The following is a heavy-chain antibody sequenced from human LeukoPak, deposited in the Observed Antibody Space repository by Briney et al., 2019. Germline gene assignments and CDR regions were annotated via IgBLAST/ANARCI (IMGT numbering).Heavy chain of an antibody. CDR1: GGSFSGYY. CDR3: ARAGGYYDFWSGYYRPYYFDY. J-gene: IGHJ4*02. CDR2: INHSGST. D-gene: IGHD3-3*01. Sequence: SETLSLTCAVYGGSFSGYYWSWIRQPPGKGLEWIGEINHSGSTNYNPSLKSRVTISVDTSKNQFPLKLSSVTAADTAVYYCARAGGYYDFWSGYYRPYYFDYWGQGTLVTVSS. V-gene: IGHV4-34*01.